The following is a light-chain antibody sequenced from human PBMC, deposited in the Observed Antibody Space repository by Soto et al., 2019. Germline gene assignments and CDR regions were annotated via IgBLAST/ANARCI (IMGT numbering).Light chain of an antibody. J-gene: IGKJ4*01. Sequence: EIVMTQSPATLSVSPGERATLFCTASQSISSNLAWYQQKPGQAPRLLIYDTSARATGVPARFSRSRSGPEFTLTINRLQSEDFAIDYCQRYNNWPLSFGGGTKV. CDR1: QSISSN. V-gene: IGKV3-15*01. CDR2: DTS. CDR3: QRYNNWPLS.